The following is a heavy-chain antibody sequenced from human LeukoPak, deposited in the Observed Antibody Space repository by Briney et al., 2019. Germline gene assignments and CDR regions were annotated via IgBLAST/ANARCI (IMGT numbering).Heavy chain of an antibody. V-gene: IGHV4-39*07. CDR2: IFYTGKT. J-gene: IGHJ4*02. CDR1: GGSVYTSDYY. Sequence: SETLSLTCTASGGSVYTSDYYWGWVGQPPGKGPEWIGDIFYTGKTNYNPSLKSRVSISIDTTKHQFCLKLTSMTAAETAVYYCARVFDSWGQGTLVTVSS. CDR3: ARVFDS.